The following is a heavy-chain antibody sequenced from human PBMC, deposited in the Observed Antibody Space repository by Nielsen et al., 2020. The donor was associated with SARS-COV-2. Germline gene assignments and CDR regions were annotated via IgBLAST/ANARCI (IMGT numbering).Heavy chain of an antibody. Sequence: GESLKISCAASGFTFDDYGMSWVRQAPGKGLEWVSGINWNGGSTGYADSVKGRFTISRDNAKNFLYLQMNSLRAEDTALYHCAKGLLPPDYYDSSGYDVDAFDIWGQGTMVTVSS. CDR2: INWNGGST. J-gene: IGHJ3*02. CDR3: AKGLLPPDYYDSSGYDVDAFDI. V-gene: IGHV3-20*01. D-gene: IGHD3-22*01. CDR1: GFTFDDYG.